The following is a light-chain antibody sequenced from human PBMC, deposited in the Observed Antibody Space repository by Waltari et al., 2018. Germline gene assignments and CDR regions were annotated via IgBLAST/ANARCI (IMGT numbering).Light chain of an antibody. Sequence: QSALTQPASVSGSPGQSITISCTGTSSHVGGYNYVSWYQQHPGKAPKLMIYEVSNRPSGVSNRVSGSKSGNTASLTISGLQAEDEADYYCSSYTSSSTRVFGGGTKLTVL. J-gene: IGLJ3*02. CDR3: SSYTSSSTRV. CDR2: EVS. V-gene: IGLV2-14*01. CDR1: SSHVGGYNY.